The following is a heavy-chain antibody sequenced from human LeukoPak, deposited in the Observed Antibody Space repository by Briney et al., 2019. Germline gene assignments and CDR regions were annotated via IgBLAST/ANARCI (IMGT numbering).Heavy chain of an antibody. D-gene: IGHD5-24*01. CDR3: ARTGDGYNYYNYYYMDV. CDR1: GGSISSYH. CDR2: IYTSWST. J-gene: IGHJ6*03. Sequence: SETLSLTCTVSGGSISSYHWSWIRQPAGKGLEWIGRIYTSWSTNYNPSLPSRVTMSVDTSKNQFPLKLSSVTAADTAVYYCARTGDGYNYYNYYYMDVWGKGTTVTVTS. V-gene: IGHV4-4*07.